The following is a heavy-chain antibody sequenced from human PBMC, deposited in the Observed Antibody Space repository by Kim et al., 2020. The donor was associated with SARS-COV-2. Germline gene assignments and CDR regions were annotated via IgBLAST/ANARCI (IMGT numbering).Heavy chain of an antibody. D-gene: IGHD3-22*01. CDR2: INPNSGGT. CDR3: ARDVGYYDSSGYYRFFFDY. J-gene: IGHJ4*02. CDR1: GYTFTGYY. V-gene: IGHV1-2*06. Sequence: ASVKVSCKASGYTFTGYYMHWVRQAPGQGLEWMGRINPNSGGTNYAQKFQGRVTMTRDTSISTAYMELSRLRSDDTAVYYCARDVGYYDSSGYYRFFFDYWGQGALVTVSS.